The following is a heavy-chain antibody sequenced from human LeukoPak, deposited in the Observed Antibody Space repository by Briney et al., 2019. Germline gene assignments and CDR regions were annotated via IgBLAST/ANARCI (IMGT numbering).Heavy chain of an antibody. CDR1: GFTFSAYN. J-gene: IGHJ4*02. CDR2: ISSSSSYI. CDR3: ARDRPNTAMAALFDY. D-gene: IGHD5-18*01. V-gene: IGHV3-21*01. Sequence: GESLRLSCAASGFTFSAYNMNWVRQAPGKGLEWVSLISSSSSYIHYADSVKGRFTISRDNAKNSLYLQMNSLRAEDAAVYYCARDRPNTAMAALFDYWGQGTLVTVSS.